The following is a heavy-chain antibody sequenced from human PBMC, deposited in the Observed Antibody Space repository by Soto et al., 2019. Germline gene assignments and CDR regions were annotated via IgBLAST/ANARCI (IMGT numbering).Heavy chain of an antibody. D-gene: IGHD1-26*01. CDR2: IIPIFGTA. CDR3: ARSELSLNYYFDY. V-gene: IGHV1-69*13. CDR1: GGTFSSYA. J-gene: IGHJ4*02. Sequence: SVKVSCKASGGTFSSYAIGWVRQAPGQGLEWMGGIIPIFGTANYAQKFQGRVTITADESTSTAYMELSSLRSEDTAVYYCARSELSLNYYFDYWGQGTLVTVSS.